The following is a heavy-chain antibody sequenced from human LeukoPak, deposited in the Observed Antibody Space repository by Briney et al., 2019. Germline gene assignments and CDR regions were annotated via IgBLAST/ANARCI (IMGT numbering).Heavy chain of an antibody. CDR3: ARQTFPNDSSGYYLDY. D-gene: IGHD3-22*01. Sequence: PSETLSLTCTVSGGSISSSSYYWDWIRQPAGKGLEWIGSIYYSGSTYYNPSLKSRVTISVDTSKNQFSLKLSSVTAADTAVYYCARQTFPNDSSGYYLDYWGQGTLVTVSS. CDR2: IYYSGST. J-gene: IGHJ4*02. CDR1: GGSISSSSYY. V-gene: IGHV4-39*01.